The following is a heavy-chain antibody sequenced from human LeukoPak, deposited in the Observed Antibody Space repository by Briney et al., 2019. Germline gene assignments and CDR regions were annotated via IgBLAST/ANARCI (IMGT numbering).Heavy chain of an antibody. V-gene: IGHV4-38-2*02. Sequence: SETLSLTCTVSGYSISSGYYWGWIRQPPGKGLEWIGSIYHSGSTYYNPSLKSRVTISVDTSKNQFSLKLSSVTAADTAVYYCARDRDFLYCSSTSCHHAFDIWAKGQWSPSLQ. D-gene: IGHD2-2*01. CDR2: IYHSGST. J-gene: IGHJ3*02. CDR3: ARDRDFLYCSSTSCHHAFDI. CDR1: GYSISSGYY.